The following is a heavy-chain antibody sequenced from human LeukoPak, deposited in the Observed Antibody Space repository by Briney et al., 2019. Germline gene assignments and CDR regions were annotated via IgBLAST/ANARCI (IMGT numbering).Heavy chain of an antibody. CDR1: GFTFSRST. CDR3: ARGPDDDTEY. CDR2: ISSSSTYI. Sequence: PGGSLRLSCAASGFTFSRSTMNWVRQAPGKGLEWVSSISSSSTYIYYADSVKGRFTISRDNAKKSVFMQMNSLRADDTAVYYCARGPDDDTEYWGLGTLVTVSS. D-gene: IGHD3-22*01. J-gene: IGHJ4*02. V-gene: IGHV3-21*01.